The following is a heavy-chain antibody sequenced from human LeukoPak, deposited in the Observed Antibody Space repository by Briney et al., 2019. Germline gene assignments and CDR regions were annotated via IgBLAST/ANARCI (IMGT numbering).Heavy chain of an antibody. CDR1: GFTFNTYA. Sequence: GGSLRLSCAASGFTFNTYALHWVRQAPGKGLEFVSAISSNGASTYYANSVKGRFTISRDNSKNTLYLQMGGLRAEDMAMYYCARIMIRGAPSDNWGQGTLVTVSS. D-gene: IGHD3-10*01. CDR3: ARIMIRGAPSDN. V-gene: IGHV3-64*01. CDR2: ISSNGAST. J-gene: IGHJ4*02.